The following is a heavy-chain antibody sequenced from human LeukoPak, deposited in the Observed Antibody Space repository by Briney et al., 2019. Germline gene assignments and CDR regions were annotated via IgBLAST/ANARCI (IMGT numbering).Heavy chain of an antibody. J-gene: IGHJ5*02. CDR2: IISSGSTM. CDR1: GFTFSDYY. D-gene: IGHD3-22*01. CDR3: ARDRGHYFDNSGYYTNWFDP. Sequence: GGSLRLSCAASGFTFSDYYMSWIRQAPGKGLEWVSYIISSGSTMFYLDSVKGRFTIFRDNAKNSLYLQMNSLRSEDTAVYYCARDRGHYFDNSGYYTNWFDPWGQGTLVTVSS. V-gene: IGHV3-11*01.